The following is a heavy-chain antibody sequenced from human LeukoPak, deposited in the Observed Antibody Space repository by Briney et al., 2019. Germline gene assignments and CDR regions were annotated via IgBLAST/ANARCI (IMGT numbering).Heavy chain of an antibody. V-gene: IGHV1-18*01. CDR1: GYTFTNYG. CDR3: ARGGVSNCWYRTPDY. J-gene: IGHJ4*02. D-gene: IGHD6-13*01. Sequence: GASVKVSCKASGYTFTNYGLSWARQAPGQGLEWMGWISTYNGNTNYAQKFQGRVTMTTDTPTSTGYMEMRSLRSDDTAVYYCARGGVSNCWYRTPDYWGQGTLVTVSS. CDR2: ISTYNGNT.